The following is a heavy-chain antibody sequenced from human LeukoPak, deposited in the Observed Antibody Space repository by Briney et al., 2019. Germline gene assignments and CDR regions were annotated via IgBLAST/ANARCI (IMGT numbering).Heavy chain of an antibody. CDR1: GASITNYY. CDR3: ARDGYYYDSSGYYFWDWFDP. D-gene: IGHD3-22*01. CDR2: IYSNGET. V-gene: IGHV4-59*12. J-gene: IGHJ5*02. Sequence: SETLSLTCTVSGASITNYYWSWIRQPPGKGLEWIAYIYSNGETNYDPSLKSRVTMSVDTSKNQFSLKLSSVTAADTAVYYCARDGYYYDSSGYYFWDWFDPWGQGTLVTVSS.